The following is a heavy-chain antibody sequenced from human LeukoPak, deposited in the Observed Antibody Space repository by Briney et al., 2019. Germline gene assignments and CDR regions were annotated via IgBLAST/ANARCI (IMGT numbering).Heavy chain of an antibody. CDR3: TTGTHYDILTGYHDLDY. CDR1: GFTFSNAW. CDR2: IKSKTDGGTT. J-gene: IGHJ4*02. V-gene: IGHV3-15*01. Sequence: GGSLRLSCAASGFTFSNAWMSWVHQAPGKGLEWVGRIKSKTDGGTTDYAAHVKGRFTISRDDSKNTLYLQMNSLKTEDTAVYYCTTGTHYDILTGYHDLDYWGQGTLVTVSS. D-gene: IGHD3-9*01.